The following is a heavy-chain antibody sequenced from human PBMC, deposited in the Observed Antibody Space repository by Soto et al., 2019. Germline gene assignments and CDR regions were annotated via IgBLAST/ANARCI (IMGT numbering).Heavy chain of an antibody. J-gene: IGHJ6*02. CDR3: ARWVVTATNYYYGMDV. CDR2: IYPGDSDT. CDR1: GYSFTSYW. Sequence: GESLKISCKGSGYSFTSYWIGWVRQMPGKGLEWMGIIYPGDSDTRYSPSFQGQVTISADKSISTAYLQWSSLKASDTAMYYCARWVVTATNYYYGMDVWGQGSLVTVSS. V-gene: IGHV5-51*01. D-gene: IGHD2-21*02.